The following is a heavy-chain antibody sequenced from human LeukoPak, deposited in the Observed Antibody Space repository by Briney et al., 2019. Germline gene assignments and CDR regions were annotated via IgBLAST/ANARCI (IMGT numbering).Heavy chain of an antibody. CDR2: TYYRTKWYN. J-gene: IGHJ5*01. Sequence: SQTLSLTCAISGDSVSTNSATWTWLRQSPSRRLEWLGRTYYRTKWYNDYAVSMKSRITINPDTSKNQFSLQLNSVTPEDTAVYYCARLVGASWFDSWGQGTLVTVSS. V-gene: IGHV6-1*01. D-gene: IGHD1-26*01. CDR3: ARLVGASWFDS. CDR1: GDSVSTNSAT.